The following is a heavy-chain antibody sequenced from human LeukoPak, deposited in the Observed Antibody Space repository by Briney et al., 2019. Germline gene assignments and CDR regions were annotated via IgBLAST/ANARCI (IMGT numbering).Heavy chain of an antibody. Sequence: SETLSLTCAVYGGSFSGYYWSWIRQPPGKGLEWIGEINHSGSTNYNPSLKSRVTISVDTSKNQFSLKLSSVTAADTAVYYCARSFYVSPRPTDYWGQGTLVTVSS. CDR1: GGSFSGYY. CDR2: INHSGST. V-gene: IGHV4-34*01. D-gene: IGHD3-16*01. J-gene: IGHJ4*02. CDR3: ARSFYVSPRPTDY.